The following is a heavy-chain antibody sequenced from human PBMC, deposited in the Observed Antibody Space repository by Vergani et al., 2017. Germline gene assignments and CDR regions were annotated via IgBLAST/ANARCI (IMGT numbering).Heavy chain of an antibody. CDR3: ARGGGWGSGSYALDY. CDR1: GGSISSYY. CDR2: IYYSGST. Sequence: QVQLQESGPGLVKPSETLSLTCTVSGGSISSYYWSWIRQHPGKGLEWIGYIYYSGSTYYNPSLKSRVTISVDTSKNQFSLKLSSVTAADTAVYYCARGGGWGSGSYALDYWGQGTLVTVSS. D-gene: IGHD3-10*01. J-gene: IGHJ4*02. V-gene: IGHV4-59*06.